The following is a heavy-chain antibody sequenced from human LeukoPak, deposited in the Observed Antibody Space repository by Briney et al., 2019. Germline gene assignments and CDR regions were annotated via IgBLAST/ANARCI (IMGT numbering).Heavy chain of an antibody. J-gene: IGHJ4*02. CDR2: IRYDGIKK. CDR1: GFTFSNFA. V-gene: IGHV3-30*02. D-gene: IGHD1-14*01. CDR3: AKDDNGPQDN. Sequence: GGSLRLSCAASGFTFSNFALHWVRQAPGKGLEWVALIRYDGIKKFYAGSVKGRFTISRDNSKNTLYLQMNSLRLEDTALYYCAKDDNGPQDNWGQGTLVTVSS.